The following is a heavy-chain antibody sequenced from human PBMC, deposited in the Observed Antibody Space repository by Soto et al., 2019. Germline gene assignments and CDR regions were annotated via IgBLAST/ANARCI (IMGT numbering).Heavy chain of an antibody. CDR3: ARGVSLTSGWDEFDY. D-gene: IGHD6-19*01. Sequence: SETLSLTCTVSGGSISSGGYYWSWIRQHSGKGLEWIGYIYYSGSTYYNPSLKSRVTISVDTSKNQFSLKLSSVTAADTAVYYCARGVSLTSGWDEFDYWGQGTLVTVSS. J-gene: IGHJ4*02. CDR1: GGSISSGGYY. CDR2: IYYSGST. V-gene: IGHV4-31*03.